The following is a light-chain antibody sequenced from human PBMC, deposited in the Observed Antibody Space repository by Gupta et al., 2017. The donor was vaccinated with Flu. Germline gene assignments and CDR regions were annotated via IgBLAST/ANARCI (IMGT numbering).Light chain of an antibody. CDR2: EVS. J-gene: IGLJ2*01. V-gene: IGLV2-14*01. CDR1: SSDMVEDNY. Sequence: TISCTGSSSDMVEDNYGSWDQQHPGKAPKLMISEVSNRPAGVSARFSGSKSGNTASLTISGLQPEDEADYYCSSYTSGSAYVIFGGGTKLTVL. CDR3: SSYTSGSAYVI.